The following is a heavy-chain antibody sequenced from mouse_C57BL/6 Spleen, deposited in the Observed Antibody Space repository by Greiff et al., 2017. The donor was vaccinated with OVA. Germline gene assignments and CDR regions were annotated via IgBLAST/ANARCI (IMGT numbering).Heavy chain of an antibody. CDR1: GYTFTSYW. CDR2: IDPSDSYT. J-gene: IGHJ2*01. D-gene: IGHD1-2*01. CDR3: ARLSTTAYFYY. V-gene: IGHV1-69*01. Sequence: QVQLQQPGAELVMPGASVKLSCKASGYTFTSYWMHWVKQRPGQGLEWIGEIDPSDSYTNYNQKFKGKSTLTVDKSSSTAYMQLSSLNSEDSAVYYCARLSTTAYFYYWGQGTTLTVSS.